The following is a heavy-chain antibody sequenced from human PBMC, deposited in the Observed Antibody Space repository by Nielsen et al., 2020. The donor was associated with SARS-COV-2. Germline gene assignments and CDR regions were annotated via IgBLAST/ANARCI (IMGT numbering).Heavy chain of an antibody. CDR2: IYYSGST. D-gene: IGHD2-15*01. J-gene: IGHJ6*02. V-gene: IGHV4-59*01. Sequence: WIRQPPGKGLEWIGYIYYSGSTNYNPSLKSRVTISVDTSKNQFSLKLSSVTAADTAVYYCARDQGVVVVAATYYYYYGTDVWGQGTTVTVSS. CDR3: ARDQGVVVVAATYYYYYGTDV.